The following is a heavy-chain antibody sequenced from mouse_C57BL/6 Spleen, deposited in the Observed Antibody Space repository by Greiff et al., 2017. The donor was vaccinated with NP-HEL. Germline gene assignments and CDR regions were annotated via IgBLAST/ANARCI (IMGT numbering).Heavy chain of an antibody. D-gene: IGHD2-3*01. Sequence: VQLHQSGPELVKPGASVKISCKASGYAFSSSWMNWVKQRPGKGLEWIGRIYPGDGDTNYNGKFKGKATLTADKSSSTAYMQLSSLTSEDSAVYFCARPGYCGYYAMDYWGQGTSVTVSS. CDR2: IYPGDGDT. J-gene: IGHJ4*01. CDR1: GYAFSSSW. CDR3: ARPGYCGYYAMDY. V-gene: IGHV1-82*01.